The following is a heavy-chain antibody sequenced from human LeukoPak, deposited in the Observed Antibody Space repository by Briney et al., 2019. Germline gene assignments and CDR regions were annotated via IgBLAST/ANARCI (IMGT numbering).Heavy chain of an antibody. Sequence: GGSLRLSCAASGFTFSSYGMHWVRQAPGKGLEWVAVTSYDGIHKYYADSVKGRFTISRDTAKNTLYLQMNSLRAEDSAVYYCARDNMYGSGTKDWGQGTLVTVSS. CDR1: GFTFSSYG. CDR3: ARDNMYGSGTKD. CDR2: TSYDGIHK. V-gene: IGHV3-30*19. D-gene: IGHD3-10*01. J-gene: IGHJ4*02.